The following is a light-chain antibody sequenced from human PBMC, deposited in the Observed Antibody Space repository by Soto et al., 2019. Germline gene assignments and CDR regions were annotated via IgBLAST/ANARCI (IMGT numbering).Light chain of an antibody. CDR2: AAS. V-gene: IGKV1-39*01. Sequence: DIQMTQSPSSLSASVGDRVTITCLASQSISSYLNWYQQKPGKAPKLLIYAASSLQSGVPSRFSGSGSGTDFTLTINSLQPEDFATYYCQQLNSYPITFGQGTRLEI. CDR1: QSISSY. CDR3: QQLNSYPIT. J-gene: IGKJ5*01.